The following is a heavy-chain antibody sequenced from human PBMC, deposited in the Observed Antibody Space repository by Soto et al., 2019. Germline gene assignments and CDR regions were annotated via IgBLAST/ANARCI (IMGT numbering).Heavy chain of an antibody. CDR3: ARSYCGDNCALDY. Sequence: GGSLRLSXAASGFIFSSFPMHWVRQAPGKGLEWVAVVSKDGSDKHYADSVKGRFTISRDNSENTLHLQMNSLRPEDTGVYYCARSYCGDNCALDYWGQGTPVTVSS. D-gene: IGHD2-21*02. CDR2: VSKDGSDK. V-gene: IGHV3-30-3*01. CDR1: GFIFSSFP. J-gene: IGHJ4*02.